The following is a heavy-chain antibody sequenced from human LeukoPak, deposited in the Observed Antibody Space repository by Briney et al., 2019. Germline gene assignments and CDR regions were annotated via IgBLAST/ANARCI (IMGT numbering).Heavy chain of an antibody. Sequence: QSGGSLRLSCAASGFTFSSYSMNWVRQAPGKGLEWVSYISSSSTIYYADSVKGRFTISRDNSKNTLYLQMNSLRAEDTAVYYCAKRITIFGVVIPNLDYWGQGTLVTVSS. D-gene: IGHD3-3*01. CDR3: AKRITIFGVVIPNLDY. J-gene: IGHJ4*02. CDR1: GFTFSSYS. V-gene: IGHV3-48*01. CDR2: ISSSSTI.